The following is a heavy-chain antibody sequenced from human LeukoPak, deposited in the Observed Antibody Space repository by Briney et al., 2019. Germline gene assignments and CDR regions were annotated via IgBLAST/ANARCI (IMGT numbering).Heavy chain of an antibody. CDR1: GFTVSSNY. CDR2: IYSGGST. D-gene: IGHD6-13*01. J-gene: IGHJ6*03. V-gene: IGHV3-66*02. Sequence: GGSLRLSCAASGFTVSSNYRTWVRQAPGKGLEWVSVIYSGGSTYYADSVKGRFTISRDNSKNTLYLQMNSLRAEDTAVYYCARDSKSWYSSSWDPSYYYYMDVWGKGTTVTVSS. CDR3: ARDSKSWYSSSWDPSYYYYMDV.